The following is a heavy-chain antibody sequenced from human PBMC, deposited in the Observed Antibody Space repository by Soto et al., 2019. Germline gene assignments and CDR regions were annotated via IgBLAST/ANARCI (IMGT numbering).Heavy chain of an antibody. CDR3: ARVATAMTYDF. V-gene: IGHV3-30*04. D-gene: IGHD2-21*02. CDR1: GFSLSTNT. Sequence: GGSLRLSCAASGFSLSTNTMHWVRQVPGKGLEWVASISNDGRRKYYADFVKGRFTVSRDTANNILYLEMNSLRAEDTSLYYCARVATAMTYDFWGQGTQVTVSS. J-gene: IGHJ4*02. CDR2: ISNDGRRK.